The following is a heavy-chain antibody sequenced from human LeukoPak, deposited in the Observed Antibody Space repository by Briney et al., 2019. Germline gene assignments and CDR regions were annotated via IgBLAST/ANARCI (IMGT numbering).Heavy chain of an antibody. V-gene: IGHV3-48*03. Sequence: GGSLRLSCAASGFTFSSYEMNWVRQTPGKGLEWVSYISSSGSTKYYADSVKGRFTISRDNAKNSLYLQMNSLRAEDTAVYYCARHIAVAGFDAFDIWGQGTMVTVSS. J-gene: IGHJ3*02. CDR2: ISSSGSTK. CDR1: GFTFSSYE. CDR3: ARHIAVAGFDAFDI. D-gene: IGHD6-19*01.